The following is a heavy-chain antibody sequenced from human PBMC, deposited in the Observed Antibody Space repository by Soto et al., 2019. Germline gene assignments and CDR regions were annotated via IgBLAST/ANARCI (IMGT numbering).Heavy chain of an antibody. CDR3: ARDRPTIRFLEDDDAFDI. Sequence: GESLKISCAASGFTFSSYGMHWVRQAPGKGLEWVAVIWYDGSNKYYADSVKGRFTISRDNSKNTLYLQMNSLRAEDTAVYYCARDRPTIRFLEDDDAFDIWGQGTMVTVSS. CDR2: IWYDGSNK. D-gene: IGHD3-3*01. J-gene: IGHJ3*02. V-gene: IGHV3-33*01. CDR1: GFTFSSYG.